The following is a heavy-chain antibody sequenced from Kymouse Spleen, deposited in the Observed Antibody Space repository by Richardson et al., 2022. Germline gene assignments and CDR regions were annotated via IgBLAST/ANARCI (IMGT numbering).Heavy chain of an antibody. D-gene: IGHD5-18,IGHD5-18*01. CDR3: ARDTAMPTGEQLAFDY. J-gene: IGHJ4*02. Sequence: QVQLQQWGAGLLKPSETLSLTCAVYGGSFSGYYWSWIRQPPGKGLEWIGEINHSGSTNYNPSLKSRVTISVDTSKNQFSLKLSSVTAADTAVYYCARDTAMPTGEQLAFDYWGQGTLVTVSS. V-gene: IGHV4-34*01. CDR1: GGSFSGYY. CDR2: INHSGST.